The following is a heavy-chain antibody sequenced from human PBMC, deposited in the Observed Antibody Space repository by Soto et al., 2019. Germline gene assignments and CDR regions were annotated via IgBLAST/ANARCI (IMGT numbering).Heavy chain of an antibody. D-gene: IGHD4-17*01. CDR1: GFTFSSYA. Sequence: GGSLRLSCAASGFTFSSYAMSWVRQAPGKGLEWVSAISGSGVSTYYADSVKGRFTISRDNSKNTLYLQMNSLRAEDTAVYYCAKDGLYGDSSSWFDPWGQGTLVTVSS. CDR2: ISGSGVST. V-gene: IGHV3-23*01. J-gene: IGHJ5*02. CDR3: AKDGLYGDSSSWFDP.